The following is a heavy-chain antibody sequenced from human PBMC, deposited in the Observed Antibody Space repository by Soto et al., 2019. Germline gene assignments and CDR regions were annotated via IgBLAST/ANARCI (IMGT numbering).Heavy chain of an antibody. Sequence: GESLKISCKGSGYSFTSYWIGWVRQMPGKGLEWMGIIYPGDSDTRYSPSFQGQVTISADKSISTAYLQWSSLKASDTAMYYCASGFGQGFAARPWESPFDYWGQGTLVTVSS. D-gene: IGHD6-6*01. CDR3: ASGFGQGFAARPWESPFDY. CDR2: IYPGDSDT. J-gene: IGHJ4*02. V-gene: IGHV5-51*01. CDR1: GYSFTSYW.